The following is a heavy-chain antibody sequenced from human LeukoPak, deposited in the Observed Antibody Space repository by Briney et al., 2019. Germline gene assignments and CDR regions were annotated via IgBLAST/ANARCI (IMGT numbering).Heavy chain of an antibody. J-gene: IGHJ3*02. V-gene: IGHV3-66*01. CDR3: AKDLKYYYDLPDGAFDI. CDR1: GFTVSSNY. CDR2: IYSGGST. D-gene: IGHD3-22*01. Sequence: GGSLRLSCAASGFTVSSNYMSWVRQAPGKGLEWVSVIYSGGSTYYADSVKGRFTISRDNSKNTLYLQMNSLRAEDTAVYYCAKDLKYYYDLPDGAFDIWGQGTMVTVSS.